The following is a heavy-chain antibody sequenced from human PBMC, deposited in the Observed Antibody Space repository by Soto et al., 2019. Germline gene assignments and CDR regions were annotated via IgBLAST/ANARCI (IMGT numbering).Heavy chain of an antibody. CDR1: GYNFAGYW. Sequence: GESLKISCKGSGYNFAGYWIAWVRQMPGKGLELMGIIYPSDSDTRYRPSFQGQVTISRDNSKNTLYLQMISLRADDTAVYYCAKKTTTVAQPRIFDYWGQGTLVTVSS. J-gene: IGHJ4*02. CDR2: IYPSDSDT. CDR3: AKKTTTVAQPRIFDY. D-gene: IGHD4-17*01. V-gene: IGHV5-51*01.